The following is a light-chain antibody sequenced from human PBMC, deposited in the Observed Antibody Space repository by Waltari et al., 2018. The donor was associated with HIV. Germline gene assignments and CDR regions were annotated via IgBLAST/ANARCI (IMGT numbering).Light chain of an antibody. Sequence: EIVLTQSPATLSLSPGERATLSCRASQSVSTYLAWYQQKPGQAPRLLIYDASNRATGIPARFSGSGSGTDFNLTISSLEPEDFAVYYCQQRSYWPFTFGQGTKLEIK. J-gene: IGKJ2*01. CDR3: QQRSYWPFT. CDR2: DAS. V-gene: IGKV3-11*01. CDR1: QSVSTY.